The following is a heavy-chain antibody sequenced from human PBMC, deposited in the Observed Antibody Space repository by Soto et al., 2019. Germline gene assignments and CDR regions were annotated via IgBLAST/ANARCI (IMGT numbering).Heavy chain of an antibody. Sequence: PSETLSLTCTVSGGSISSYYWSWIRQPPGKGLEWIGYMYYSGSTNYNPSLKSRVTISVDTSKNQFSLKLSSVTAADTAVYYCARVYSSGWYNWFDPWGQGTLVTSPQ. CDR3: ARVYSSGWYNWFDP. V-gene: IGHV4-59*08. D-gene: IGHD6-19*01. J-gene: IGHJ5*02. CDR1: GGSISSYY. CDR2: MYYSGST.